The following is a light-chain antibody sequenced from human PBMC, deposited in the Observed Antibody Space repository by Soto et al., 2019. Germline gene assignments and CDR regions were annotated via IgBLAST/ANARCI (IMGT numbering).Light chain of an antibody. J-gene: IGLJ1*01. CDR1: SSDVGGYNY. CDR2: EVN. CDR3: SSYTSSSTLDV. Sequence: QSALTQPASVSGSPGQSISISCTGTSSDVGGYNYVSWYQQHPGKAPKLMIYEVNSRPSGVSNRFSGSKSGNTASLTISGLQAEDEADYYCSSYTSSSTLDVFGTGTKVTVL. V-gene: IGLV2-14*01.